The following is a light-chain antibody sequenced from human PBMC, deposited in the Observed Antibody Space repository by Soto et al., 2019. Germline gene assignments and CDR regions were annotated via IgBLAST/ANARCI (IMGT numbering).Light chain of an antibody. J-gene: IGKJ4*01. CDR2: GIS. Sequence: EIVMTQSPVTLSVSPGERVTLSCRASQSLATNLAWYQQKPGQTPRLVIYGISARASGIPGSFSGSGFGTGFTLTISSLQPEDSAVYYCQQYLDWPLTFGGGTKVEI. CDR1: QSLATN. V-gene: IGKV3-15*01. CDR3: QQYLDWPLT.